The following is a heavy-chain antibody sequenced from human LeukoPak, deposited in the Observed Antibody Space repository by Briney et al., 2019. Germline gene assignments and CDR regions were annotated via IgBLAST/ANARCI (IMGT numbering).Heavy chain of an antibody. Sequence: SETLSLTCTVSGGSISSYYWSWIRQPPGKGLEWIAYVYYTGSANYNPSLKSRVTISVDTSKKQFSLNLTSVTAADTAVYYCARLTGPTSYFDYWGQGTLVTVSS. V-gene: IGHV4-59*08. D-gene: IGHD7-27*01. J-gene: IGHJ4*02. CDR2: VYYTGSA. CDR1: GGSISSYY. CDR3: ARLTGPTSYFDY.